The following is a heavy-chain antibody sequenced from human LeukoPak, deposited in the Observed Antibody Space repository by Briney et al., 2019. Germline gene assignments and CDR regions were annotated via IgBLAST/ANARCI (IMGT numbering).Heavy chain of an antibody. V-gene: IGHV1-69*06. Sequence: SVKVSCKASGDTFSTYAFNWVRQAPGQGLEWTGGIVPISDTTNYAQTLQGRVTFTADKSTNTVYMELSSLTSEDTGVYYCARGASVRVVPMSYYYAMDVWGEGTTVIVSS. CDR3: ARGASVRVVPMSYYYAMDV. J-gene: IGHJ6*04. CDR1: GDTFSTYA. D-gene: IGHD2-2*01. CDR2: IVPISDTT.